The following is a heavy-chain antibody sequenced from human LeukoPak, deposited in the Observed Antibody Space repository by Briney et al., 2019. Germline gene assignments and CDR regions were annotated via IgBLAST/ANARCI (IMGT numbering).Heavy chain of an antibody. Sequence: SETLSLTCAVYGGSFSSYYWGWIRQPPGKGLEWIGRVHTSGSTNYNPSLKSRVTISVDTSKNQFSLKVFSVTAADTAVYYCASQIADYGDYVGAFDVWGQGTMVTVSS. CDR3: ASQIADYGDYVGAFDV. CDR2: VHTSGST. D-gene: IGHD4-17*01. V-gene: IGHV4-59*10. CDR1: GGSFSSYY. J-gene: IGHJ3*01.